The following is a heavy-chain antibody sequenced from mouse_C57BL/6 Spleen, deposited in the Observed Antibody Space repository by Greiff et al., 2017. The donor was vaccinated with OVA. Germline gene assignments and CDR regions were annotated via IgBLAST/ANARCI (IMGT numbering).Heavy chain of an antibody. CDR1: GYAFSSSW. D-gene: IGHD1-1*01. Sequence: VKLMESGPELVKPGASVKISCKASGYAFSSSWMNWVKQRPGKGLEWIGRIYPGDGDTNYNGKFKGKATLTADKSSSTAYMQLSSLTSEDSAVYFGARSYYGSSYYAMDYWGQGTSVTVSS. CDR3: ARSYYGSSYYAMDY. V-gene: IGHV1-82*01. CDR2: IYPGDGDT. J-gene: IGHJ4*01.